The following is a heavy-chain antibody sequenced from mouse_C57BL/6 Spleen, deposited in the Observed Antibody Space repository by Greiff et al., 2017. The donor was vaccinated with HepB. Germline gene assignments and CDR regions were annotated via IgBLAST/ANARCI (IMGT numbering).Heavy chain of an antibody. J-gene: IGHJ1*03. V-gene: IGHV5-12*01. CDR2: ISNGGGST. Sequence: EVHLVESGGGLVQPGGSLKLSCAASGFTFSDYYMYWVRQTPEKRLEWVAYISNGGGSTYYPDTVKGRFTISRDNAKNTLYLQMSRLKSEDTAMYYCARQYYGSSDYWYFDVWGTGTTVTVSS. D-gene: IGHD1-1*01. CDR3: ARQYYGSSDYWYFDV. CDR1: GFTFSDYY.